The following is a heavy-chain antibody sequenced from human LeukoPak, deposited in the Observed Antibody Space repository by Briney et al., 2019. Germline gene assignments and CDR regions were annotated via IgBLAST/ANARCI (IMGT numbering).Heavy chain of an antibody. CDR2: IRGGGGST. V-gene: IGHV3-23*01. D-gene: IGHD1-26*01. CDR3: AKDPYAGSSYFPEPFDY. Sequence: GGSLRLSCAASGFTFSDHAMSGVRQAPGRGRGGVSTIRGGGGSTYYADSVKGRFTISRDNSKNTLNLQMNSLRAEDTAVYYCAKDPYAGSSYFPEPFDYWGQGTLVVVSS. CDR1: GFTFSDHA. J-gene: IGHJ4*02.